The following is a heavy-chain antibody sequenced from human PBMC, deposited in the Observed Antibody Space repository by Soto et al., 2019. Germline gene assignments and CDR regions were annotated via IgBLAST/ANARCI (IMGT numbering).Heavy chain of an antibody. V-gene: IGHV3-30-3*01. CDR2: ISYDGSNK. Sequence: QVQLVESGGGVVQPGRSLRLSCAASGFTFSSYAMHWVRQAPGKGLEWVAFISYDGSNKYYADSVKGRFTISRDNAKNTMYLQMNSLRAEDTAVYYCARDRATTGILDLWGRGTLVTVSS. J-gene: IGHJ2*01. D-gene: IGHD1-26*01. CDR3: ARDRATTGILDL. CDR1: GFTFSSYA.